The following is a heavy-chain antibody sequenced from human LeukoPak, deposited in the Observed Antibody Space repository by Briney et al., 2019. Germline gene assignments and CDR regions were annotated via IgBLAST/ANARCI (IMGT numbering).Heavy chain of an antibody. V-gene: IGHV3-23*01. CDR3: ARDQYNDNYSYDY. CDR2: ISGSGGIT. J-gene: IGHJ4*02. CDR1: GFTFSSYG. Sequence: GGSLRLSCAASGFTFSSYGMSWGRQAPGKGLEWVSAISGSGGITYYADSVKGRFTISRDNSKNTLYLQMNSLRAEDTAVYYCARDQYNDNYSYDYWGQGTLVTVSS. D-gene: IGHD1-1*01.